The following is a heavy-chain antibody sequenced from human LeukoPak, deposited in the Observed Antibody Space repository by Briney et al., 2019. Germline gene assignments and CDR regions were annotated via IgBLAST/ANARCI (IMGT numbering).Heavy chain of an antibody. CDR3: ARGARGYSYGLRNWFDP. V-gene: IGHV4-4*07. CDR1: GVSISSYY. J-gene: IGHJ5*02. D-gene: IGHD5-18*01. CDR2: IYTSGST. Sequence: SETLSLTCAVSGVSISSYYWSWIRQPAGKGLEWIGRIYTSGSTNYNPSLKSRVTMSVDTSKNQFSLKLSSVTAADTAVYYCARGARGYSYGLRNWFDPWGQGTLVTVSS.